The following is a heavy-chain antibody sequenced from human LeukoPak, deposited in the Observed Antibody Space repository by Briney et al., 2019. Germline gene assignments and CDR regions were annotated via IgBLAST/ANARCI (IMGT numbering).Heavy chain of an antibody. J-gene: IGHJ4*02. D-gene: IGHD3-22*01. CDR2: SIPIFGIA. CDR3: ARSHQYYYDSSGYYPLMN. V-gene: IGHV1-69*04. Sequence: SSVKVSCKASGGTFSSYAISWVRQAPGEGLEWVGRSIPIFGIANCAQKFQGRVPITADKSTSTAYMELSSLRPEDTAAYYCARSHQYYYDSSGYYPLMNWGQGTLVTVSS. CDR1: GGTFSSYA.